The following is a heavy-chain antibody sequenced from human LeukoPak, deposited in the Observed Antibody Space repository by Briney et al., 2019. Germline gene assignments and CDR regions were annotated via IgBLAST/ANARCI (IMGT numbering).Heavy chain of an antibody. CDR3: ARHGEGVTTVTTGPNWYFDL. V-gene: IGHV4-39*01. CDR2: IYSSRST. Sequence: SETLSLTCTVSGGSISSSSFYWGWIRQPPGKGLEWIGTIYSSRSTYYNPSLKSRVSISVHTSKNQFSLELSSVTAADTAVYYCARHGEGVTTVTTGPNWYFDLWGCGTLVTVSS. D-gene: IGHD4-17*01. J-gene: IGHJ2*01. CDR1: GGSISSSSFY.